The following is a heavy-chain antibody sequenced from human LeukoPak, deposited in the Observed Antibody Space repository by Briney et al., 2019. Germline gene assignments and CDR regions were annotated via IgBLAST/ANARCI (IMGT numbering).Heavy chain of an antibody. Sequence: GESLKISCKGSGYSFTSYWIGWVRQMPGKGLEWMGIIYPGDSDTRYSPSFQGQVTISADKSISTAYLQWSSLKASDTAMYFCARAYYSDSSGSLGWYFDLWGRGTLVTVSS. CDR1: GYSFTSYW. CDR3: ARAYYSDSSGSLGWYFDL. CDR2: IYPGDSDT. J-gene: IGHJ2*01. V-gene: IGHV5-51*01. D-gene: IGHD3-22*01.